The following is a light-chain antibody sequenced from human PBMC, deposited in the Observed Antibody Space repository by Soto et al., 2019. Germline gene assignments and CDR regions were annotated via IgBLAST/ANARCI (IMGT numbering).Light chain of an antibody. CDR3: SSYTSSSTYV. Sequence: QSVLTYLAAVCGSPGRSKTITCTGTSXDVGGYNYVSWHQQHPGKAPKLMIYEVSNRPSGVSNRFSGSKSGNTASLTISGLQADDEADYYCSSYTSSSTYVFGTGTKVTVL. J-gene: IGLJ1*01. V-gene: IGLV2-14*01. CDR2: EVS. CDR1: SXDVGGYNY.